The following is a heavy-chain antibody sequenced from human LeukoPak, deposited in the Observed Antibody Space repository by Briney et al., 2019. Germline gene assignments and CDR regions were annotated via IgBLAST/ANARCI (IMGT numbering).Heavy chain of an antibody. D-gene: IGHD3-10*01. J-gene: IGHJ3*01. CDR2: IRYDGSNK. CDR1: GFTFSTYG. Sequence: GGSLRLSCAASGFTFSTYGMHWVRQAPGKGLEWVAFIRYDGSNKYYAESVKGRFTISRDNSKNTLYVQMNSLRTGDTAVYYCAKDRYYYGSESYPIEAFDVWGQGTMVSVS. CDR3: AKDRYYYGSESYPIEAFDV. V-gene: IGHV3-30*02.